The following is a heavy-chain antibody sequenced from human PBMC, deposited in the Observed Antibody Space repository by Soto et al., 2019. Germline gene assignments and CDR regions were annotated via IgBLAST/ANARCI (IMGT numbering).Heavy chain of an antibody. CDR3: ARSRDGYSFYFYYGMDV. Sequence: QTGGSLRLSCAASGFTFTSYGMHWVRQAPGKGLEWMALILHDGSAEYYADSVKGRLTISRDNFKSTLYLQMNSLRAEDTAVYYCARSRDGYSFYFYYGMDVWGQGTTVTVSS. V-gene: IGHV3-30*03. J-gene: IGHJ6*02. CDR1: GFTFTSYG. CDR2: ILHDGSAE. D-gene: IGHD4-4*01.